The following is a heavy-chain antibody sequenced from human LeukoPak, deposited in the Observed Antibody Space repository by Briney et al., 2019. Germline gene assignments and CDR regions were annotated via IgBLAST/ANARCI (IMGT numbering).Heavy chain of an antibody. V-gene: IGHV5-51*01. CDR1: GSIFSTYW. CDR3: ARSRSNVGYYFDY. D-gene: IGHD3-10*01. Sequence: SGASLLISCESSGSIFSTYWIGWGRQLRGVRLGWMWNIFPSTSDTIYSTSFRGQASISADKPTGPAYLQWSSLKASGTAMYYRARSRSNVGYYFDYWGQGTLVTVSS. J-gene: IGHJ4*02. CDR2: IFPSTSDT.